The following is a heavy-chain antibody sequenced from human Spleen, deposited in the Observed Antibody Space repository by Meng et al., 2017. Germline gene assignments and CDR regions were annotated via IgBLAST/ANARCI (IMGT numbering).Heavy chain of an antibody. CDR2: IYHSGST. CDR3: ARVEYYYDSSGYYFDY. V-gene: IGHV4-38-2*01. D-gene: IGHD3-22*01. CDR1: GGSFSDYY. J-gene: IGHJ4*02. Sequence: SETLSLTCVVSGGSFSDYYWSWIRQPPGKGLEWIGSIYHSGSTYYNPSLKSRVTISVDTSKNQFPLKLSSVTAADTAVYYCARVEYYYDSSGYYFDYWGQGTLVTVSS.